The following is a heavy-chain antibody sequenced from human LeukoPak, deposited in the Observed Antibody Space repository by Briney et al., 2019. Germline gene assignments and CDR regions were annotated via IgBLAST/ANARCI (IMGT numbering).Heavy chain of an antibody. J-gene: IGHJ4*02. CDR1: GFTFSNYE. D-gene: IGHD4-11*01. CDR3: AKTYSNQYYFDY. CDR2: ISGSGGST. V-gene: IGHV3-23*01. Sequence: GGSLRLSCAASGFTFSNYEMHWVRQAPGKGLEWVSAISGSGGSTYYADSVKGRFTISRDNSKNTLYLQMNSLRAEDTAVYYCAKTYSNQYYFDYWGQGTLVTVSS.